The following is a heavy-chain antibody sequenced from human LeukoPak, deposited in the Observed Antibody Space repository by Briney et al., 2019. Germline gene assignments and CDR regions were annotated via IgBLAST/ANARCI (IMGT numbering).Heavy chain of an antibody. CDR3: AAYTRHCSGATCYSIDY. V-gene: IGHV4-59*08. Sequence: SETLSLTCTVSGDSIGTYHWTWIRQPPGRGLEWIGYVYYTGSTNYNPSLKTRVTISLDTPNNQFSLRLNSVTAADTAIYYCAAYTRHCSGATCYSIDYWGQGTLVTVSS. CDR2: VYYTGST. J-gene: IGHJ4*02. D-gene: IGHD2-15*01. CDR1: GDSIGTYH.